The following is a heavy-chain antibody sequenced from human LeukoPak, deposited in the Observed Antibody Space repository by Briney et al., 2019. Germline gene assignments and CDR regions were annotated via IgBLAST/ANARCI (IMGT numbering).Heavy chain of an antibody. V-gene: IGHV4-39*01. CDR3: ARHRPKYSSGWYYFDY. Sequence: PSETLSLTCTVSGGSICSSSYYWGWIRQPPGKGLEWIGSIYYSGSTYYNPSLKSRVTISVDTSKNQFSLKLSSVTAADTAVYYCARHRPKYSSGWYYFDYWGQGTLVTVSS. D-gene: IGHD6-19*01. CDR2: IYYSGST. J-gene: IGHJ4*02. CDR1: GGSICSSSYY.